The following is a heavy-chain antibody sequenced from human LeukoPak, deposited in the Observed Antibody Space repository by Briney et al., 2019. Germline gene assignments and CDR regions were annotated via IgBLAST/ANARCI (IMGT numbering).Heavy chain of an antibody. J-gene: IGHJ4*02. CDR2: IYHSGST. CDR3: AKTSGIHEGNYFDY. V-gene: IGHV4-34*01. CDR1: GGSFSGYY. Sequence: SETLSLTCAVYGGSFSGYYWSWVRQPPGKGLEWIGEIYHSGSTNYNPSLKSRVTISVDKSKNQFSLKLSSVTAADTAVYYCAKTSGIHEGNYFDYWGQGTLVTVSS. D-gene: IGHD1-26*01.